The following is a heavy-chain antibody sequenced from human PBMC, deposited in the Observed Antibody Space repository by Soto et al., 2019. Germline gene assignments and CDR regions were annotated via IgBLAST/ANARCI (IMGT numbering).Heavy chain of an antibody. CDR3: ARDLSGRADV. Sequence: GGSLRLSCVASEFTFSSYWMHWVRQVPGKGLVWVSRLNEDGSFATYADSVKGRFTISRDNAKKTLYLQMNSLRAEDTAVYYCARDLSGRADVWGQGTTVTVSS. V-gene: IGHV3-74*01. CDR1: EFTFSSYW. D-gene: IGHD3-10*01. J-gene: IGHJ6*02. CDR2: LNEDGSFA.